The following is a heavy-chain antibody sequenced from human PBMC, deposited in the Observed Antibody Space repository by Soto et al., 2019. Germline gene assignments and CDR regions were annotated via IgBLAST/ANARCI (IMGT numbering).Heavy chain of an antibody. V-gene: IGHV1-58*01. CDR1: GFTFTSSA. J-gene: IGHJ4*02. CDR2: IVVGSGNT. D-gene: IGHD5-12*01. Sequence: GASVKVSCKASGFTFTSSAVQWVRQARGQRLEWIGWIVVGSGNTNYAQKFQERVTITRDMSTSTAYMELSSLRSADSAVYFCARLEGLATISYYFDFWGPGALVTVSS. CDR3: ARLEGLATISYYFDF.